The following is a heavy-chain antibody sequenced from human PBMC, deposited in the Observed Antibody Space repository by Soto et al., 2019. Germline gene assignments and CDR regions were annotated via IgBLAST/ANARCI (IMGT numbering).Heavy chain of an antibody. CDR3: ARTSSTGNWFDP. V-gene: IGHV1-46*03. Sequence: ASVKVSCRASGYTFTSHYMHWVRQAPGQGLEWMGIINPSGGSTSYAQKFQGRVTMTRDTSTSTVYMELSSLRSEDTAVYYCARTSSTGNWFDPWGQGTLVTVSS. D-gene: IGHD4-4*01. CDR2: INPSGGST. J-gene: IGHJ5*02. CDR1: GYTFTSHY.